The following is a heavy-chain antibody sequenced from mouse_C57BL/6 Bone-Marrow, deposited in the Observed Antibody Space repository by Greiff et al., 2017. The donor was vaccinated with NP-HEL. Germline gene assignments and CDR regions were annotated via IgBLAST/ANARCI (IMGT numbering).Heavy chain of an antibody. D-gene: IGHD2-4*01. CDR3: ARGGNYYDYDGYAMDY. J-gene: IGHJ4*01. Sequence: VKLVESGPELVKPGASVKISCKASGYAFSSSWMNWVKQRPGKGLEWIGRIYPGDGDTNYNGKFKGKATLTADKSSSTAYMQLSSLTSEDSAVYFCARGGNYYDYDGYAMDYWGQGTSVTVSS. CDR2: IYPGDGDT. CDR1: GYAFSSSW. V-gene: IGHV1-82*01.